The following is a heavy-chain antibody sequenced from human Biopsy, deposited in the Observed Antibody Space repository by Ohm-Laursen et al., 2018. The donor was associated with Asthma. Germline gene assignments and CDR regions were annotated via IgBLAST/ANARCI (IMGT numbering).Heavy chain of an antibody. CDR1: GYTFINYA. V-gene: IGHV1-3*01. Sequence: GSSVKVSCKASGYTFINYAIHWVRQAPGHSLEWMGWINAANGNTKYSQKFQGSLTISRDTSASTAYMDLSSLRSEDTAVYYCARTYFDFLTGQVHDAFAMWGQGTMVTVSS. D-gene: IGHD3-9*01. J-gene: IGHJ3*02. CDR3: ARTYFDFLTGQVHDAFAM. CDR2: INAANGNT.